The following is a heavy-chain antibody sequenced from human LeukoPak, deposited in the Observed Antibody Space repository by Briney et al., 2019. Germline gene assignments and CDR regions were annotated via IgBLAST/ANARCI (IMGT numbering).Heavy chain of an antibody. Sequence: ASVKVSCKASGYTFTSYDINWVRQATGQGLEWMGWMNPNSGNTGYAQKFQGRVTMTRNTSISTAYMELSSLRAEDTAVYYCARDTTYCSGGSCYYYYYGMDVWGQGTTVTVSS. V-gene: IGHV1-8*01. CDR1: GYTFTSYD. CDR2: MNPNSGNT. D-gene: IGHD2-15*01. CDR3: ARDTTYCSGGSCYYYYYGMDV. J-gene: IGHJ6*02.